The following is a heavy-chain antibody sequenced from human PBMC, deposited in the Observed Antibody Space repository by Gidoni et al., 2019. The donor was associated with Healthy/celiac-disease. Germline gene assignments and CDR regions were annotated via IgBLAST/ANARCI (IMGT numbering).Heavy chain of an antibody. CDR1: GFTFSRYW. V-gene: IGHV3-7*01. Sequence: EVQLVESGGGLVQPGGSLRLSCAASGFTFSRYWMSWVRQAPGKGMEWVANIKQDGSEKYYVDSVKGRFTISRDNAKNSLYRQMNSLRAEDTAVYYCARDSYGDYVDVVSYGMDVWGQGTTVTVSS. CDR3: ARDSYGDYVDVVSYGMDV. CDR2: IKQDGSEK. D-gene: IGHD4-17*01. J-gene: IGHJ6*02.